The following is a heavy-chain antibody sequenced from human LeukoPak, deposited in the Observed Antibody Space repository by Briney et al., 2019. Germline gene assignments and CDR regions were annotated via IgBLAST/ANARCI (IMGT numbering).Heavy chain of an antibody. CDR3: AKAYYYDSSGYPNDY. CDR1: GFTFSSYA. D-gene: IGHD3-22*01. V-gene: IGHV3-23*01. Sequence: GGSLRLSCAASGFTFSSYAMSWVRQAPGKGLEWVSAISGSGGSTYYADSVKGRFTISRDNSKNTLYLQMNSLRAEDTAVYYCAKAYYYDSSGYPNDYWGQGILVTVSS. J-gene: IGHJ4*02. CDR2: ISGSGGST.